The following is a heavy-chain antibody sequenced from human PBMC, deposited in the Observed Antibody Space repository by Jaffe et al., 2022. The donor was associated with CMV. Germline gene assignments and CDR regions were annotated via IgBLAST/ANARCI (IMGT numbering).Heavy chain of an antibody. D-gene: IGHD5-18*01. J-gene: IGHJ4*02. CDR2: INAGNGNT. CDR1: GYTFTSYA. CDR3: WVQLWTQGGEINFDY. Sequence: QVQLVQSGAEVKKPGASVKVSCKASGYTFTSYAMHWVRQAPGQRLEWMGWINAGNGNTKYSQKFQGRVTITRDTSASTAYMELSSLRSEDTAVYYCWVQLWTQGGEINFDYWGQGTLVTVSS. V-gene: IGHV1-3*01.